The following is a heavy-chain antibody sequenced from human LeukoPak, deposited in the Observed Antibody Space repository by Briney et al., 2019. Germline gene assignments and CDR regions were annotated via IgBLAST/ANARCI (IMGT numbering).Heavy chain of an antibody. CDR3: ARQAPVTMVRGASYYYYYYGMDV. CDR1: GYTFTGYY. Sequence: ASVKVSCKASGYTFTGYYMHWVRQAPGQGLEWMGWINPNSGGTNYAQKFQGRVTMTRDTSISTAYMELSRLRSDDTAVYYCARQAPVTMVRGASYYYYYYGMDVWGQGTTVTVFS. D-gene: IGHD3-10*01. V-gene: IGHV1-2*02. J-gene: IGHJ6*02. CDR2: INPNSGGT.